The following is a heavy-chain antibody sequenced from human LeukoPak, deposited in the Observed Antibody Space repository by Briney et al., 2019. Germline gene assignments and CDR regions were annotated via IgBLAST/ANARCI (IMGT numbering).Heavy chain of an antibody. CDR1: GGTFSSYT. Sequence: SVKVSCKASGGTFSSYTISWVRQAPGQGLEWMGRIIPILGIANYAQKFQGRVTITADKSTSTAYTELSSLRSEDTAVYYCARGTWTWYEVTTEEPNFDYWGQGTLVTVSS. CDR2: IIPILGIA. V-gene: IGHV1-69*02. J-gene: IGHJ4*02. D-gene: IGHD4-17*01. CDR3: ARGTWTWYEVTTEEPNFDY.